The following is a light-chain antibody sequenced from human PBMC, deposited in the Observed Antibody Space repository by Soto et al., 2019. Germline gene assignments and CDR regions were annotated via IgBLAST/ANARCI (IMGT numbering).Light chain of an antibody. Sequence: IVMTQSPATLSVSPGQRATLSCRASQSVSSNLAWYQQKPGQAPRLLIYGASTRATGIPARCSGSGSGTEFTLTISSLQSEDFAVYYCQQYHNWVTFGGGTKVDIK. CDR2: GAS. V-gene: IGKV3D-15*01. CDR3: QQYHNWVT. CDR1: QSVSSN. J-gene: IGKJ4*01.